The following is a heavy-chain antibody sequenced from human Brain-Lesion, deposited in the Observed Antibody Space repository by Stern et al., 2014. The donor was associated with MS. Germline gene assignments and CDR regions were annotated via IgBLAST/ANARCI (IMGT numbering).Heavy chain of an antibody. Sequence: VQLVESGGGLVQPGGSLRLSCAASGFSFSTYAMRWVRQTPGKGLQWVSVISGRGGPPNYADSVTGRFPSPKDNSKNTLSRHMDSLRADDTAVYYCAKWPHHIAVAGTRYFQHWGQGTLVTVSS. D-gene: IGHD6-19*01. V-gene: IGHV3-23*04. CDR3: AKWPHHIAVAGTRYFQH. CDR2: ISGRGGPP. J-gene: IGHJ1*01. CDR1: GFSFSTYA.